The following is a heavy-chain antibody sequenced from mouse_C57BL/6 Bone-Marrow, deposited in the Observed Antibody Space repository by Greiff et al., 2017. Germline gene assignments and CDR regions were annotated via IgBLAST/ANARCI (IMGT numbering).Heavy chain of an antibody. V-gene: IGHV1-81*01. D-gene: IGHD1-1*01. J-gene: IGHJ2*01. Sequence: QVQLKQSGAELARPGASVKPSCKASGYTFTSYGISWVKQRTGQGLEWIGEIYPRSGNTYYNEKFKGKATLTADKSSSTAYMELRSLTSEDSAVYFCARRIYYYGSSYGYWGQGTTLTVSS. CDR1: GYTFTSYG. CDR2: IYPRSGNT. CDR3: ARRIYYYGSSYGY.